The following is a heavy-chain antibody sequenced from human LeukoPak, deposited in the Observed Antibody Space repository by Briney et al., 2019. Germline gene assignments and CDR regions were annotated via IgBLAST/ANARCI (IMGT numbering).Heavy chain of an antibody. CDR3: ARGYSYGYDY. J-gene: IGHJ4*02. Sequence: ETGGSLRLSCAASGFTFSSCWMHWVRQAPGKGLVWVSRFNSDGSSTTYADSVKGRFTISRDNAKNTLYLQMNSLRAEDTAVYYCARGYSYGYDYWGQGTLVTVSS. CDR2: FNSDGSST. V-gene: IGHV3-74*01. D-gene: IGHD5-18*01. CDR1: GFTFSSCW.